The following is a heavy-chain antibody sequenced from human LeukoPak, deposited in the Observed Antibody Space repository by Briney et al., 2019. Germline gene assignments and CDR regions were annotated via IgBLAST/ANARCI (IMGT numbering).Heavy chain of an antibody. CDR1: GFTFSSSV. J-gene: IGHJ4*02. V-gene: IGHV3-30*04. D-gene: IGHD2-2*01. CDR3: ATDLVEIIPGY. Sequence: GGSPRLSCAASGFTFSSSVMHWVRQAPGRGLEWVAVISYDESNKYFADSVKGRFTISRDNSRNTLYLQMNSLRPEDTAVYYSATDLVEIIPGYWGQGTLVSLSS. CDR2: ISYDESNK.